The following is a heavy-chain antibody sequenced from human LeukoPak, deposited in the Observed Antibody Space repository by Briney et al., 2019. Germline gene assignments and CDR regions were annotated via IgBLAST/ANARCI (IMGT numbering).Heavy chain of an antibody. CDR2: ISGSGGST. J-gene: IGHJ3*02. V-gene: IGHV3-23*01. CDR1: GFTFSSYS. D-gene: IGHD2-21*02. Sequence: PGGSLRLSCAASGFTFSSYSMNWVRQAPGKGLEWVSAISGSGGSTYYADSVKGRFTISRDNSKNTLYLQMNSLRAEDTAVYYCAKARRIVVVTAIPYDAFDIWGQGTMVTVSS. CDR3: AKARRIVVVTAIPYDAFDI.